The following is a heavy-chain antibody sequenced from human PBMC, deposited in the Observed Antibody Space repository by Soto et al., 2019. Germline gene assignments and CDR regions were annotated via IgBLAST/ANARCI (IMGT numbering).Heavy chain of an antibody. CDR3: AREVESSGHAGTFYH. D-gene: IGHD3-22*01. Sequence: QVQLVESGGDVVRPGRSLRLSCAASGFSLSDRVMHWVRQTPGRGLEWVALISSDESNKVYADSVKGRFTISRDISKNTVYLQMDSLGGEDTAVYFCAREVESSGHAGTFYHWGQGSLVTVSS. V-gene: IGHV3-30-3*01. CDR2: ISSDESNK. J-gene: IGHJ1*01. CDR1: GFSLSDRV.